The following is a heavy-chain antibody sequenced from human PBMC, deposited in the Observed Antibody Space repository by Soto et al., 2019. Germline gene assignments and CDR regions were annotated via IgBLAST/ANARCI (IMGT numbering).Heavy chain of an antibody. CDR3: VRGQYYFDY. J-gene: IGHJ4*02. V-gene: IGHV3-30*03. CDR1: GFPFSSYG. Sequence: QVQLVESGGGVVQPGRSLRLSCAASGFPFSSYGMHWVREAPGKGLEWVAVISYDGSNKYYADSVKGRFTISRHNSASTLYLQRNNLRPEDTGLYYCVRGQYYFDYRGQGTLVTVSP. CDR2: ISYDGSNK.